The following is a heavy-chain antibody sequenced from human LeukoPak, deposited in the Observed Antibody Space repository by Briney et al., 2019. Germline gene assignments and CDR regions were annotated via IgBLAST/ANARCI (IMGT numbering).Heavy chain of an antibody. Sequence: GGSLRLSCAASGFTISSYSMNWVRQAPGKGLEWVSSISSSSSYIYYADSVKGRFTISRDNAKNSLYLQMNSLRAEDTAVYYCATDISVAGYFYYWGQGTLVTVSS. CDR3: ATDISVAGYFYY. J-gene: IGHJ4*02. V-gene: IGHV3-21*01. CDR1: GFTISSYS. D-gene: IGHD6-19*01. CDR2: ISSSSSYI.